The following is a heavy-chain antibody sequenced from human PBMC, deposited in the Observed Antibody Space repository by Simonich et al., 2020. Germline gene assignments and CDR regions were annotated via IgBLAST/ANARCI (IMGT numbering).Heavy chain of an antibody. D-gene: IGHD3-10*01. V-gene: IGHV1-2*02. Sequence: QVQLVQSGAEVKKPGASVKVSCKASGYTFTGYYMHWVRQAPGQGLEALGGINPNRGGTNYAQKFQGRVTMTRDTSLSTAYMERSRLRSDDTAVYYCARWPSIPASYGSGSYFDYWGQGTLVTVSS. CDR1: GYTFTGYY. CDR2: INPNRGGT. J-gene: IGHJ4*02. CDR3: ARWPSIPASYGSGSYFDY.